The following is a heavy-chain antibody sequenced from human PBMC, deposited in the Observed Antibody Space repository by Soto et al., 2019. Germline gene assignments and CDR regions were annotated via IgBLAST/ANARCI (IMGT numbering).Heavy chain of an antibody. Sequence: PSETLSLTCTVSGASMSSGGHYWNWIRQHPGKGLEWIGYINYSGTTYYNPSLKSRVTISIDASKNQFSLKLRSVTAADAAVYFCARDPATIVGLTILPATFDIWGQGTKVTV. D-gene: IGHD3-9*01. J-gene: IGHJ3*02. CDR3: ARDPATIVGLTILPATFDI. CDR2: INYSGTT. V-gene: IGHV4-31*03. CDR1: GASMSSGGHY.